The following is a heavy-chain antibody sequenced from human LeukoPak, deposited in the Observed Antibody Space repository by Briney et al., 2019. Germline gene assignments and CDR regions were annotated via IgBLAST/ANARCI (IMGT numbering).Heavy chain of an antibody. CDR2: MNPNSGNT. CDR3: ARFDDSSPNYYYYGMDV. J-gene: IGHJ6*02. D-gene: IGHD6-13*01. CDR1: GYTFTSYD. V-gene: IGHV1-8*01. Sequence: ASVKVSCKASGYTFTSYDINWVRQATGQGLEWMGWMNPNSGNTGYAQKFQGRVTMTRNTSISTAYMELSSLRSEGTAVYYCARFDDSSPNYYYYGMDVWGQGTTVTVSS.